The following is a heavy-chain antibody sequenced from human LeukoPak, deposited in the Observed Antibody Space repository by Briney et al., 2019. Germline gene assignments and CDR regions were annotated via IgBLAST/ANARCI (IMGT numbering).Heavy chain of an antibody. V-gene: IGHV4-4*07. CDR3: ARELSADGYPYYFDY. CDR1: GGSISSYY. Sequence: LETLSLTCTVSGGSISSYYWSWIRQPAGKGLEWIGRTYTSGDTNYNPSLKSRVTMSVDTSKNQFSLKLSSVTAADTAVYYCARELSADGYPYYFDYWGQGTLVTVSS. D-gene: IGHD6-13*01. CDR2: TYTSGDT. J-gene: IGHJ4*02.